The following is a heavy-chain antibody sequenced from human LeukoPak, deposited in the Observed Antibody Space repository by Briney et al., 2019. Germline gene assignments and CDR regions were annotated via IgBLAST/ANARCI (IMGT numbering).Heavy chain of an antibody. CDR2: ISGSGGST. Sequence: PGGSLRLSCAASGFTFSSYAMSWVRQAPGKGLEWVSAISGSGGSTNYADSVKGRFTISRDNAKNSLYLQMNSLRAEDTAVYYCAREGIVGATDAFDYWGQGTLVTVSS. V-gene: IGHV3-23*01. CDR3: AREGIVGATDAFDY. J-gene: IGHJ4*02. CDR1: GFTFSSYA. D-gene: IGHD1-26*01.